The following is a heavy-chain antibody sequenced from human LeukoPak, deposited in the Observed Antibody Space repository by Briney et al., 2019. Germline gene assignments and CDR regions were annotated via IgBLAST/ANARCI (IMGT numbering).Heavy chain of an antibody. CDR3: GIDLNWSQIDY. CDR1: GLTFSTHW. Sequence: PGGSLRLSCAASGLTFSTHWMHWVRQAPGKGLVWVSRINTAGSTTDYADSVKGRFTISRDNAKNTLYLQMNSLRAEDTAVYYCGIDLNWSQIDYWGQGSLVTVSS. CDR2: INTAGSTT. J-gene: IGHJ4*02. V-gene: IGHV3-74*01. D-gene: IGHD1-20*01.